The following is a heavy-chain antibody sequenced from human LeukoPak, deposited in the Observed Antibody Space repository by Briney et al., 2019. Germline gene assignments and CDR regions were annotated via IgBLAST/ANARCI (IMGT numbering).Heavy chain of an antibody. CDR3: ARRYCSGISCYPDY. Sequence: ASVKVSCKASGYTFTGYYIHWVRQAPGQGREWKGWINPSGGVTKYAQKFQGRVTMTRDTSISTAYMELSRLTSDDTAVYFCARRYCSGISCYPDYWGQGTLVTVSS. J-gene: IGHJ4*02. V-gene: IGHV1-2*02. CDR1: GYTFTGYY. CDR2: INPSGGVT. D-gene: IGHD2-15*01.